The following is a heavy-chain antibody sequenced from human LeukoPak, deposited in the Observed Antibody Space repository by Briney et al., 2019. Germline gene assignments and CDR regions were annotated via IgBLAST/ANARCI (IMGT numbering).Heavy chain of an antibody. CDR2: INPNSGGT. CDR1: GYTFTGYY. D-gene: IGHD6-19*01. J-gene: IGHJ4*02. Sequence: ASVKVSCKASGYTFTGYYMHWVRQAPGQGFEWMGWINPNSGGTNYAQKFQGRVTMTRDTSISTAYMELSRLRSDDTAVYYCARIPAAPGYSSGWYGNDYWGQGTLVTVSS. V-gene: IGHV1-2*02. CDR3: ARIPAAPGYSSGWYGNDY.